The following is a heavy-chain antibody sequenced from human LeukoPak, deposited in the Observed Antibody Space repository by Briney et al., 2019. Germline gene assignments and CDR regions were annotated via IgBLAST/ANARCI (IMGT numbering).Heavy chain of an antibody. Sequence: GGSLRLSCAASGFTFSSYAMHWVRQAPGKGLEWVAVISYDGSNKYYADSVKGRFTISRDNSKNTLYLQMNSLRSEDTAVYYCARDSVGATDYWGQGTLVTVSS. CDR1: GFTFSSYA. V-gene: IGHV3-30-3*01. CDR3: ARDSVGATDY. CDR2: ISYDGSNK. D-gene: IGHD1-26*01. J-gene: IGHJ4*02.